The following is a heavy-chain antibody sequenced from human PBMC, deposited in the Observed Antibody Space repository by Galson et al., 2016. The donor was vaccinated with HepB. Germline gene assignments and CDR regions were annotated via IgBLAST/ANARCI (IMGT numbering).Heavy chain of an antibody. D-gene: IGHD3-9*01. J-gene: IGHJ6*02. CDR3: ARLNDILTGERYYGMDV. V-gene: IGHV1-18*01. CDR2: ISAYNGNT. Sequence: QSGAEVKKPGESLKISCKASGYTFTSYGISWVRQAPGQGLEWMGWISAYNGNTNYAQKLQGRVTMTTDKSTSTAYMELRSLRSDDTAVYYCARLNDILTGERYYGMDVWGQGTTVTVSS. CDR1: GYTFTSYG.